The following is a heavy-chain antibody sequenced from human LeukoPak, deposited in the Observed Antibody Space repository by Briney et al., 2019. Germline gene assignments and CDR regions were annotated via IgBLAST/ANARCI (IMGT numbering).Heavy chain of an antibody. D-gene: IGHD5-24*01. Sequence: GGSLRLSCAASGFTVSSNYMSWVRQAPGKGLEWVSVIYSGGSTYYADSVKGRFTISRDNSKNTLYLQMNSLRAGDTAVYYCARSRDGYNYGYLDYWGQGTLVTVSS. CDR1: GFTVSSNY. CDR3: ARSRDGYNYGYLDY. J-gene: IGHJ4*02. V-gene: IGHV3-53*01. CDR2: IYSGGST.